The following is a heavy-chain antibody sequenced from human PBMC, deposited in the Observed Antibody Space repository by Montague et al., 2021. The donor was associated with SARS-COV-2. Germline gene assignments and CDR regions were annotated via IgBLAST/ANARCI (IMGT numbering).Heavy chain of an antibody. CDR1: DGSIRSYY. CDR3: TRLPRGSGTWGYFDY. D-gene: IGHD3-10*01. CDR2: MHDSGTA. V-gene: IGHV4-59*08. J-gene: IGHJ4*02. Sequence: SETLSLTCTVSDGSIRSYYWNWMRQTPGKGLEWIGYMHDSGTANXNPSLRSRVTLMVDASRNQFSLELSSVTVADTAMYYCTRLPRGSGTWGYFDYWAQGTLVTVSS.